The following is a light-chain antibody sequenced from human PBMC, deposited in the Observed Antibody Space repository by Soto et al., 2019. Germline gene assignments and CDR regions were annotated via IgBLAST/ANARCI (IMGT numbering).Light chain of an antibody. J-gene: IGLJ1*01. V-gene: IGLV1-51*01. CDR2: DNN. CDR3: GTWNDNPYV. Sequence: QSVLTQPPSVSAAPGQKVTISCSASNSNIENNYVSWYQHRPGTAPKLLFYDNNKRPSGIPDRFTGSKSATSATLDITGLQTGDEADYYCGTWNDNPYVFGTGTKLTVL. CDR1: NSNIENNY.